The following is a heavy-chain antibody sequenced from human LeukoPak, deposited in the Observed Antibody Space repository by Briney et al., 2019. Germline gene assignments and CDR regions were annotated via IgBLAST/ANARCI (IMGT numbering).Heavy chain of an antibody. V-gene: IGHV3-21*01. Sequence: GGSLRLSCAASGFTFSSDSMNWFRQAPGKGLEWVSSISSSSSYIYYAGSVKGRFTISRDNAKNSLYLQMNSLRAEDTAVYYCARVGGGWLVDYWGQGTLVTVSS. CDR3: ARVGGGWLVDY. CDR2: ISSSSSYI. CDR1: GFTFSSDS. J-gene: IGHJ4*02. D-gene: IGHD6-19*01.